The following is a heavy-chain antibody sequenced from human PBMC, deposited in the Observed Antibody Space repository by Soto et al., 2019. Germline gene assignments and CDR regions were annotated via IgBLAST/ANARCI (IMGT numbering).Heavy chain of an antibody. J-gene: IGHJ5*02. CDR2: IIPIFGTA. V-gene: IGHV1-69*13. CDR1: GGAFGSCA. D-gene: IGHD3-3*01. Sequence: SVKLSWTASGGAFGSCAMSWVRQAPEQGREWMGGIIPIFGTANYAQRFQGRVTITADESTSTAYMELSSLRSEDTAVYYCARRAIFGVVGQYQWGNWFDPWGQGTLVTVSS. CDR3: ARRAIFGVVGQYQWGNWFDP.